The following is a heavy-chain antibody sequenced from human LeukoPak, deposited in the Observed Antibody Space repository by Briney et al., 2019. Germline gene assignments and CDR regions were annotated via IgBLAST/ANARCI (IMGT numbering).Heavy chain of an antibody. J-gene: IGHJ4*02. D-gene: IGHD3-22*01. CDR1: GFTFSSHA. CDR3: AKDPSSGYYIRYFDY. Sequence: QPGGSLRLSCAASGFTFSSHAMSWVRQAPGKGLEWVSAISSSGGSTYYADSVKGRFTISRDNSKNTLYLQMNSLRAEDTAVYYCAKDPSSGYYIRYFDYWGQGTLVTVSS. V-gene: IGHV3-23*01. CDR2: ISSSGGST.